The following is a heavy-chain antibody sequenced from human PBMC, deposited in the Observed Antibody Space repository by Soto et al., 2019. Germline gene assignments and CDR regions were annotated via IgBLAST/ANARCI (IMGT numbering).Heavy chain of an antibody. CDR3: ARDVSSYGSYPMDAFDI. CDR1: GGTFSSYA. V-gene: IGHV1-69*01. J-gene: IGHJ3*02. Sequence: QVQLVQSGAEVKKPGSSVKVSCKASGGTFSSYAISWVRQAPGQGLEWMGGIIPIFGTANYAQKFQGRVTITADESTSTAYMELSSLRSEDTAVYYCARDVSSYGSYPMDAFDIWGQGTMVTVSS. D-gene: IGHD1-26*01. CDR2: IIPIFGTA.